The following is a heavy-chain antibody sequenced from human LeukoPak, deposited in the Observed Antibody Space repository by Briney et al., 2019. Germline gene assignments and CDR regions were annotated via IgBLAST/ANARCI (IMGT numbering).Heavy chain of an antibody. Sequence: ETLSLTCTLSGDSTNTYFWSWIRQSPGKGLEWIGYIYYTGTTNYNPSLKSRVTISVDTSKNQFSLKVNSVTAADTGVYYCASKSTDHGELRFDYWGQGTLVTVSS. J-gene: IGHJ4*02. V-gene: IGHV4-59*01. D-gene: IGHD4-17*01. CDR3: ASKSTDHGELRFDY. CDR2: IYYTGTT. CDR1: GDSTNTYF.